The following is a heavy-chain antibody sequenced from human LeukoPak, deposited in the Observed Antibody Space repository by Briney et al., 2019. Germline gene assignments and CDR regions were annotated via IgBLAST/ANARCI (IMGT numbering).Heavy chain of an antibody. CDR2: INQDGSEI. Sequence: GGSLRLSCAASGFTFSRFRMSWVRQPPGKGLEWVANINQDGSEIYYVDSVKGRFTVSTDNAKNSLYLQMTSLRAEDTAVYYCARGPSYCGGDCYYYFDYWGQGTLVTVSS. D-gene: IGHD2-21*01. CDR3: ARGPSYCGGDCYYYFDY. J-gene: IGHJ4*02. CDR1: GFTFSRFR. V-gene: IGHV3-7*01.